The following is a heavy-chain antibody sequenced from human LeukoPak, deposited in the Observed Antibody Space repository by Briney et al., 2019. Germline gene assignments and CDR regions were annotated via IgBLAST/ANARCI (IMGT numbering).Heavy chain of an antibody. CDR1: GFTFSSYW. Sequence: GGSLRLSCAASGFTFSSYWMSWVRQAPGKGLEWVANIKQDGTEKYYVDSVKGRFTISRDNAKNSLYLQMNSLRAEDTAVYYCARDRYSYEYNYYYYMDVWGKGTTVTISS. D-gene: IGHD5-18*01. CDR3: ARDRYSYEYNYYYYMDV. J-gene: IGHJ6*03. CDR2: IKQDGTEK. V-gene: IGHV3-7*01.